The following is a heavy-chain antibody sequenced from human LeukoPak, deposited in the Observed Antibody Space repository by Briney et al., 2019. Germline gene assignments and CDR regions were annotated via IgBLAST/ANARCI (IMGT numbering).Heavy chain of an antibody. J-gene: IGHJ5*02. CDR2: IYYSGST. CDR1: GGSISSSSYY. Sequence: SETLSLTCTVSGGSISSSSYYWGWIRQPPGKGLEWIGSIYYSGSTYYNPSLKSRVTISVDTSKSQFSLKLSSVTAADTAVYYCAANYYGSGSYYNVRWFDPWGQGTLVTVSS. D-gene: IGHD3-10*01. CDR3: AANYYGSGSYYNVRWFDP. V-gene: IGHV4-39*07.